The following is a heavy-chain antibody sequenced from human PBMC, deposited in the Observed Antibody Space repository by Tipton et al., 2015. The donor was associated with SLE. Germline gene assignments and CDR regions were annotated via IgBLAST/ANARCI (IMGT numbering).Heavy chain of an antibody. V-gene: IGHV4-59*08. J-gene: IGHJ4*02. Sequence: TLSLTCTVSGGSITNYYWSWIRQPPGKGLECIGYILYSGSTNYNPSLKSRVTISVDTSKNQFSLKLSSVTAADTAVYYCARGPGSSSYYFDYWGQGTLVTVSS. CDR1: GGSITNYY. D-gene: IGHD6-6*01. CDR2: ILYSGST. CDR3: ARGPGSSSYYFDY.